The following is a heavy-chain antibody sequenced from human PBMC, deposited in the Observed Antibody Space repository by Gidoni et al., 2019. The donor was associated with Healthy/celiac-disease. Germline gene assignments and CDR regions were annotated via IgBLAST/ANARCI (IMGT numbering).Heavy chain of an antibody. CDR1: GGSISSGSYY. CDR3: ARQLAGAYYYGSGSRNWFDP. CDR2: IYTSGST. V-gene: IGHV4-61*02. J-gene: IGHJ5*02. D-gene: IGHD3-10*01. Sequence: QVQLQESGPGLVKPSQTLSLNCTVSGGSISSGSYYWSWIRQPAGKGLEWIGRIYTSGSTNYNPSLKSRVTMSVDTSKNQFSLKLSSVTAADTAVYYCARQLAGAYYYGSGSRNWFDPWGQGTLVTVSS.